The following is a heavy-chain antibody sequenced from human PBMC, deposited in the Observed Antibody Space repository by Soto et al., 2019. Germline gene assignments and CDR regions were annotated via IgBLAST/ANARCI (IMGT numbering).Heavy chain of an antibody. V-gene: IGHV3-23*01. J-gene: IGHJ6*02. D-gene: IGHD3-9*01. Sequence: GGSLRLSCAASGFTFSSYAMSWVRQAPGKGLEWVSVISGSGGSTYYADSVKGRFTISRDNSKNTLYLQMNSLRAEDTAVYYCAKKMGTGYPDYYYGMDVWGQGTTVTVSS. CDR3: AKKMGTGYPDYYYGMDV. CDR1: GFTFSSYA. CDR2: ISGSGGST.